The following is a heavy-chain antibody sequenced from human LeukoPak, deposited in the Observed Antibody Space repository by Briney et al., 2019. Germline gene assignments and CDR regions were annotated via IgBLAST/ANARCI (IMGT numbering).Heavy chain of an antibody. Sequence: ETLSLTCTVSGGSMNTYYWSWIRQPPGKGLEWIGNIYYSGSTYYNPSLKSRVTISIDTSKNQFSLKLNSVTGADTAVYYCARYDQVGSTRWFDPWGQGTLVTVSS. V-gene: IGHV4-59*01. CDR3: ARYDQVGSTRWFDP. D-gene: IGHD3-16*01. CDR1: GGSMNTYY. CDR2: IYYSGST. J-gene: IGHJ5*02.